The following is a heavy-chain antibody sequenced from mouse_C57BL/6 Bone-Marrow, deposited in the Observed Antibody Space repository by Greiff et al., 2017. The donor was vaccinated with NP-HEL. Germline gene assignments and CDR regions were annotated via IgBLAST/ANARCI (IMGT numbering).Heavy chain of an antibody. CDR2: ISSGSSTI. D-gene: IGHD2-12*01. CDR1: GFTFSDYG. CDR3: ARPELREYFDV. Sequence: DVKLVESGGGLVKPGGSLKLSCAASGFTFSDYGMHWVRQAPEKGLEWVAYISSGSSTIYSADTVKGRCTISRDNAKNTLFLQMTSLRAEDTAMYYCARPELREYFDVWGTGTTVTVSS. V-gene: IGHV5-17*01. J-gene: IGHJ1*03.